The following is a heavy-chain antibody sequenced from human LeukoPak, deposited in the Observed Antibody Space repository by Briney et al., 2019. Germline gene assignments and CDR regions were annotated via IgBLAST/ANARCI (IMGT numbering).Heavy chain of an antibody. J-gene: IGHJ4*02. CDR1: GFTFSSYG. CDR2: ISYDGSSK. Sequence: GGSLRLSCAASGFTFSSYGMYWVRQAPGKGLEWVAVISYDGSSKYYADSVKGRFTISRDNSKNTLYLQMNSLRAEDTAVYYCAREPFWSGYYSNLHFDYWGQGTLVTVSS. D-gene: IGHD3-3*01. V-gene: IGHV3-30*03. CDR3: AREPFWSGYYSNLHFDY.